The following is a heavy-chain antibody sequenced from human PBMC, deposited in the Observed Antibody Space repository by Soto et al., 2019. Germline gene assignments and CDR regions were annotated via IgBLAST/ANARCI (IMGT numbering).Heavy chain of an antibody. CDR2: ISGSGGST. CDR3: AKGNYYDSSGYYYVSLYFDY. V-gene: IGHV3-23*01. J-gene: IGHJ4*02. Sequence: EVQLLESGGGLVQPGGSLRLSCAASGFTFSSYAMSWVRQAPGKGLEWVSAISGSGGSTYYADSVKGRFTISRDNSKNTLYLKMNSLRAEDTAVYYCAKGNYYDSSGYYYVSLYFDYWGQGTLVTVSS. CDR1: GFTFSSYA. D-gene: IGHD3-22*01.